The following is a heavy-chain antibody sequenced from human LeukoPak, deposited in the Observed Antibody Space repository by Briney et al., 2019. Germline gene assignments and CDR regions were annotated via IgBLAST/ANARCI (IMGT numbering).Heavy chain of an antibody. V-gene: IGHV1-18*04. CDR2: ISAYNGNT. CDR1: GYTFTGYY. Sequence: ASVKVSCKASGYTFTGYYMHWVRQAPGQGLEWMGWISAYNGNTNYAQKLQGRVTMTTATSTSTAYMELRSLRSDDTAVYYCARESPSSGWPFDYWGQGTLVTVSS. D-gene: IGHD6-19*01. CDR3: ARESPSSGWPFDY. J-gene: IGHJ4*02.